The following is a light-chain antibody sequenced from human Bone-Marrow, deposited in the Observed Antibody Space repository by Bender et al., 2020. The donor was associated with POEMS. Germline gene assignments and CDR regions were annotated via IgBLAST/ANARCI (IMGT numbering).Light chain of an antibody. Sequence: QSALTQPASVSGSPGQSITISCTGTSSDVGRYNYVTWYQQHPGNAPKLIIYDVATRPSAVSDRFSGSKSGNTASLAISGLQAEDEADYYCGSYSDTNTVAFGGGTKLTVL. CDR2: DVA. J-gene: IGLJ3*02. V-gene: IGLV2-14*03. CDR1: SSDVGRYNY. CDR3: GSYSDTNTVA.